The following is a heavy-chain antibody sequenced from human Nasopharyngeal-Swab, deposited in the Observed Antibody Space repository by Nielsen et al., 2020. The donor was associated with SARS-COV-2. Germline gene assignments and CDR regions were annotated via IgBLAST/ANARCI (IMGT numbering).Heavy chain of an antibody. CDR2: ISSSSSYI. Sequence: WIRQRPGKGLEWVSSISSSSSYIYYADSVKGRFTISRDNAKNSLYLQMNSLRAEDTAVYYCARGPYSSNAFDIWGQGTMVTVSS. J-gene: IGHJ3*02. D-gene: IGHD6-13*01. V-gene: IGHV3-21*01. CDR3: ARGPYSSNAFDI.